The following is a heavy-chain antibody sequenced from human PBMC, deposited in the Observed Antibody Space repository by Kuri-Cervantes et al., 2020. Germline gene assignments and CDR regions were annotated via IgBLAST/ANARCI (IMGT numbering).Heavy chain of an antibody. J-gene: IGHJ4*02. CDR1: GLSFSSYS. CDR2: ISSSSSTI. CDR3: ARGPYRNEVITPFDY. D-gene: IGHD3-22*01. Sequence: GGSLRLSCAASGLSFSSYSMNWVRQAPGKGLEWVSYISSSSSTIHYADSVKGRFTISRDNAKNSLYLQMNSLRDEDTAVYYCARGPYRNEVITPFDYWGQGTLVTVSS. V-gene: IGHV3-48*02.